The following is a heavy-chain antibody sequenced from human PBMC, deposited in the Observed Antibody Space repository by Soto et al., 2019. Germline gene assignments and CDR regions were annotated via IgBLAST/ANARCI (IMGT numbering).Heavy chain of an antibody. V-gene: IGHV3-7*01. J-gene: IGHJ2*01. D-gene: IGHD1-7*01. CDR3: ARVYWNSVWCFDL. CDR1: GFTFSSYW. Sequence: EVQLVESGGGLVQPGGSPRLSCAASGFTFSSYWMSWVRQAPGKGLEWVANIKQDGSEKYYVDSVKGRFTISRDNAKNSLYLQMNSLRAEDTAVYYGARVYWNSVWCFDLWGRGTLVTVSS. CDR2: IKQDGSEK.